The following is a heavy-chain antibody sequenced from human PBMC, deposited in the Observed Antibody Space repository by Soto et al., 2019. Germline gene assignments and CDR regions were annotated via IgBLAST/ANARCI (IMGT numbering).Heavy chain of an antibody. Sequence: EVQLVESGGGLVKPGGSLRLSCAASGFTFSSYSMNWVRQAPGKGLEWVSSISSSSSYIYHADSVKGRFTISRDNAKNSLYLQMNSLRAEDTAVYYCAREMTVTTHYWGQGTLVTVSS. D-gene: IGHD4-17*01. V-gene: IGHV3-21*01. CDR3: AREMTVTTHY. J-gene: IGHJ4*02. CDR1: GFTFSSYS. CDR2: ISSSSSYI.